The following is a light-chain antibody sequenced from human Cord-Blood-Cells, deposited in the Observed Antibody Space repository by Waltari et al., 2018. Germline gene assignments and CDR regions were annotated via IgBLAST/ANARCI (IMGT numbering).Light chain of an antibody. J-gene: IGKJ2*03. CDR2: AAS. CDR1: QSISSY. Sequence: DIQMTQSPYSLSASVGDRVTITCRASQSISSYLNWYQQKPGKAPKLLIYAASSLQSGVPSRFSGIGSGTDFTLTISSLQPEDFATYYCQQSYSTRGFGQGTKLEIK. V-gene: IGKV1-39*01. CDR3: QQSYSTRG.